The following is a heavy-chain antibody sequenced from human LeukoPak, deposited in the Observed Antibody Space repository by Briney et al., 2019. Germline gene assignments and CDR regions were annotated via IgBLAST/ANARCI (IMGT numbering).Heavy chain of an antibody. CDR2: MNPNSGNT. CDR3: ARDGWDRFLEWLSPYYYYYYMDV. D-gene: IGHD3-3*01. CDR1: GYTFTSYD. Sequence: ASVKVSCKASGYTFTSYDINWVRQATGQGLEWMGWMNPNSGNTGYAQKIQGRVTMTRDTSISTAYMEPSRLRSDDTAVYYCARDGWDRFLEWLSPYYYYYYMDVWGKGTTVTVSS. J-gene: IGHJ6*03. V-gene: IGHV1-8*01.